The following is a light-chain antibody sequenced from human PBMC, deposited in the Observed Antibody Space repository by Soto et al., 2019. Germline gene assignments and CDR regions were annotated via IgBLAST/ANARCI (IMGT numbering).Light chain of an antibody. CDR2: EVS. CDR3: CSYAGSSTYWV. J-gene: IGLJ3*02. V-gene: IGLV2-23*02. CDR1: RSDVGSYNL. Sequence: QSVLTQPASVSGSPGQSITISCTGTRSDVGSYNLVSWYQQHPGKAPKLMIYEVSKRPSGVSNRFSGSKSGNTASLTISGLQAEDEADYYCCSYAGSSTYWVFGGGTKLTVL.